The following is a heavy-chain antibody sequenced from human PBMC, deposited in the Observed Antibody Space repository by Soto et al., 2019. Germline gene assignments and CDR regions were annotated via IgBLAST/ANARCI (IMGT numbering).Heavy chain of an antibody. CDR2: IIPILGIA. V-gene: IGHV1-69*02. CDR1: GGTFSSYT. D-gene: IGHD3-22*01. J-gene: IGHJ4*02. Sequence: QVQLVQSGAEVKKHGSSVKVSCKASGGTFSSYTISWVRQAPGQGLEWMGRIIPILGIANYAQKFQGRVTITADKSTSTAYMELSSLRSEDTAVYYCARGLHYESISLADYWGQGTLVTVSS. CDR3: ARGLHYESISLADY.